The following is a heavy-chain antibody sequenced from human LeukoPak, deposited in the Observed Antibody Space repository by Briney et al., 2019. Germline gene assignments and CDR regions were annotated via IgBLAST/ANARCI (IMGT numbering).Heavy chain of an antibody. CDR1: GYSISSGYY. Sequence: SETLSLTCTVSGYSISSGYYWGWIRQPPGKGLEWIGYIYYSGSTNYNPSLKSRVTISVDTSKNQFSLKLSSVTAADTAVYYCARDSYYDSSGSEAFDIWGQGTMVTVSS. D-gene: IGHD3-22*01. CDR3: ARDSYYDSSGSEAFDI. V-gene: IGHV4-61*01. J-gene: IGHJ3*02. CDR2: IYYSGST.